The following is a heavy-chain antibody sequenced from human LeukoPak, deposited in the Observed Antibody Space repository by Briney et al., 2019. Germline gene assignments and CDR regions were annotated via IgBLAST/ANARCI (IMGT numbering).Heavy chain of an antibody. CDR1: GFTFSSYS. D-gene: IGHD3-22*01. CDR2: IKQDGSKK. CDR3: ATPLDYYDTSGYHQGGD. V-gene: IGHV3-7*03. Sequence: GGSLRLSCAASGFTFSSYSMNWVRQAPGKGLEWVANIKQDGSKKNYVDSVKGRFTISRDNAKNSLYLQMNSLRAEDTAVYYCATPLDYYDTSGYHQGGDWGQGTLVTVSS. J-gene: IGHJ4*02.